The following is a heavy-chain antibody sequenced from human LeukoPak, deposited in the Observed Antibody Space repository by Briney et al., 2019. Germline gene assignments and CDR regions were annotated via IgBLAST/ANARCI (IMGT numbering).Heavy chain of an antibody. Sequence: GASVKVSCKASGYTFTSYDINWVRQAPGQGLEWMGRIIPMFGTVNYEQKFQGRVTIIADKFTSTAYMELSSLRFEDTAMYYCARDQKVGATPYFGMDVWGQGTTVTVSS. CDR1: GYTFTSYD. CDR2: IIPMFGTV. V-gene: IGHV1-69*06. D-gene: IGHD1-26*01. J-gene: IGHJ6*02. CDR3: ARDQKVGATPYFGMDV.